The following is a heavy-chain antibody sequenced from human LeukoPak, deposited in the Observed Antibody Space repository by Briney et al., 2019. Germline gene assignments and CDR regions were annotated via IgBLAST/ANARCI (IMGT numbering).Heavy chain of an antibody. V-gene: IGHV3-23*01. CDR2: ISGNGGTK. CDR3: AKFTGTTIYYGMDV. D-gene: IGHD1-7*01. Sequence: GGSLRLSCAASGFTFNSCAMGWARQAPGKRLEGVSGISGNGGTKYYTGSVRGRFTISRDNSKNTLYLQMNSLRAEDPAVYYCAKFTGTTIYYGMDVWGRGTTVTASS. J-gene: IGHJ6*02. CDR1: GFTFNSCA.